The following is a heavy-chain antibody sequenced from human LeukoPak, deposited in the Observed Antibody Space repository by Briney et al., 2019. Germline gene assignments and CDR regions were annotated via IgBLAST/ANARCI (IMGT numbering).Heavy chain of an antibody. CDR3: ARDRSVYYYYYMDV. V-gene: IGHV4-4*07. Sequence: PSETLSLTCTVSGGSISSYYWSWIRQPAGKGLEWIGRIYTSGSTNYNPSLKSRVTMSVDTSKHQFSLKLSSVTAADTAVYYCARDRSVYYYYYMDVWGKGTTVTVSS. CDR2: IYTSGST. J-gene: IGHJ6*03. D-gene: IGHD3-16*02. CDR1: GGSISSYY.